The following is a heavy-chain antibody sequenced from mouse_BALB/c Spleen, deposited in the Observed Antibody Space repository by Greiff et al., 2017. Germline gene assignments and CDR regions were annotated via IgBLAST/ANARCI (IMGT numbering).Heavy chain of an antibody. CDR2: ISTYYGDA. CDR1: GYTFTDYA. CDR3: ARYGHYGYDGGGYYAMDY. D-gene: IGHD2-2*01. V-gene: IGHV1S137*01. Sequence: VQVVESGAELVRPGVSVKISCKGSGYTFTDYAMHWVKQSHAKSLEWIGVISTYYGDASYNQKFKGKATMTVDKSSSTAYMELARLTSEDSAIYYCARYGHYGYDGGGYYAMDYWGQGTSVTVSS. J-gene: IGHJ4*01.